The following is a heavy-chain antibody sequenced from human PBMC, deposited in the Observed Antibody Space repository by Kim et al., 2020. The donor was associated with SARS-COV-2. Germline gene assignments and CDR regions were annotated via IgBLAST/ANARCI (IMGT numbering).Heavy chain of an antibody. CDR2: INSDGSST. V-gene: IGHV3-74*01. Sequence: GGSLRLFCAASGFTFSSYWMHWVRQAPGKGLVWVSRINSDGSSTSYADSVKGRFTISRDNAKNTLYLQMNSLRAEDTAVYYCARPGILTGPDAFDIWGQGTMVTVSS. J-gene: IGHJ3*02. CDR1: GFTFSSYW. CDR3: ARPGILTGPDAFDI. D-gene: IGHD3-9*01.